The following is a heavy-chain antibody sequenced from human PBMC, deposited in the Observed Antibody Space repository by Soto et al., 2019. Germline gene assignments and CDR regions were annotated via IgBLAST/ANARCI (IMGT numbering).Heavy chain of an antibody. CDR3: ARDSLALNWWFDP. CDR1: GYSISSGYY. V-gene: IGHV4-38-2*02. CDR2: IYHSGST. Sequence: PSDTLSLTYAVSGYSISSGYYWGWIRQPPGKGLEWIGSIYHSGSTYYNPSLRSRVTISVDTSKNQFSLKLSSVTAADTAVYYCARDSLALNWWFDPWGQGTLVTVSS. J-gene: IGHJ5*02. D-gene: IGHD1-1*01.